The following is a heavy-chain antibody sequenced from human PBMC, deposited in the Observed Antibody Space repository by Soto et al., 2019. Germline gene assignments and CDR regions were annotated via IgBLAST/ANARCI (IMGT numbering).Heavy chain of an antibody. CDR3: TTVPVLDTAMARPKYYYYGMDV. D-gene: IGHD5-18*01. Sequence: GGSLRLSCAASGFTFSNAWMSWVRQDPGKGLEWVGRIKSKTDGGTTDYAAPVKGRFTISRDDSKNTLYLQMNSLKTEDTAVYYSTTVPVLDTAMARPKYYYYGMDVWGQGTTVTVSS. CDR2: IKSKTDGGTT. CDR1: GFTFSNAW. J-gene: IGHJ6*02. V-gene: IGHV3-15*01.